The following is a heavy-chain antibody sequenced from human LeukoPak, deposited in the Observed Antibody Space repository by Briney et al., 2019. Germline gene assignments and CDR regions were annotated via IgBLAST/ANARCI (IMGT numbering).Heavy chain of an antibody. J-gene: IGHJ5*02. CDR3: SRFRYISSWNGLDL. V-gene: IGHV3-73*01. CDR1: GFTFSASA. D-gene: IGHD6-13*01. CDR2: IKSKTDNYAT. Sequence: GGSLRLSCAVSGFTFSASATHWVRQASGKGLEWVGRIKSKTDNYATAYAASVEGRFSISRDDSKNMAYLQMNSLKSEDTAVYYCSRFRYISSWNGLDLWGQGTLVTVSS.